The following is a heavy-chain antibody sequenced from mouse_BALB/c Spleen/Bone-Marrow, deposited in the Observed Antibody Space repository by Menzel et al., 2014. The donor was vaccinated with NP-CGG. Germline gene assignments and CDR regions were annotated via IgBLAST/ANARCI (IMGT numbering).Heavy chain of an antibody. CDR1: GYAFSSSW. D-gene: IGHD4-1*01. CDR3: ATTGTGAY. Sequence: QVQLQQSGPELVKPGASVKISCKASGYAFSSSWMNWVKQRPGQGLEWIGRIYPGDGDTNYNGKFKGKAALTADKSSSTAYMQLSSLTSVDSAVCFCATTGTGAYWGQGTLVTVSA. V-gene: IGHV1-82*01. CDR2: IYPGDGDT. J-gene: IGHJ3*01.